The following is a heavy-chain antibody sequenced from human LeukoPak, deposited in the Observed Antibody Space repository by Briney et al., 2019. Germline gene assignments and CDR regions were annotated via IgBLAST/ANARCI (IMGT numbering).Heavy chain of an antibody. CDR1: RFTFSIYA. D-gene: IGHD2-2*01. CDR2: ISGSGDST. J-gene: IGHJ4*02. Sequence: GGSLSLSCAVSRFTFSIYAMSWVRQAPGEGLEWVSSISGSGDSTSYADSVKGRFTISRDNSKNTQDLQMNSLRAEDTALYYCAKDRSCSSTSCYGTIDYWGQGTLVTVSS. V-gene: IGHV3-23*01. CDR3: AKDRSCSSTSCYGTIDY.